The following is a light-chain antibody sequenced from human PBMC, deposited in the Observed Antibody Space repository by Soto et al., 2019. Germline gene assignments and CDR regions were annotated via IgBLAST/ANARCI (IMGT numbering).Light chain of an antibody. CDR1: QSVSTN. Sequence: EIVMTQSPDTRSVSPGERATLSCRASQSVSTNLAWYQQKPGQAPRLLIYGASTMATGIPARFSGSGSGTECTLTISSLQSEDFAVYHCQQYNNWPYTFGQGTKLEIK. J-gene: IGKJ2*01. CDR3: QQYNNWPYT. CDR2: GAS. V-gene: IGKV3-15*01.